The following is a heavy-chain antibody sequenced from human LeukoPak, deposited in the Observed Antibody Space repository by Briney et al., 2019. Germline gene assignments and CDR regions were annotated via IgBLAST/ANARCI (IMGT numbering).Heavy chain of an antibody. V-gene: IGHV3-23*01. J-gene: IGHJ4*02. CDR2: ITHSGGGT. CDR1: GFTFNSYA. D-gene: IGHD6-13*01. CDR3: AKAWAAAGIFDS. Sequence: PGGSLRPSCAASGFTFNSYAMSWVRQAPGKGLAWVSTITHSGGGTFYADSVKGRFTISRDISENTLYLQMNSLRAEDTAVYYCAKAWAAAGIFDSWGLGTLVTVSS.